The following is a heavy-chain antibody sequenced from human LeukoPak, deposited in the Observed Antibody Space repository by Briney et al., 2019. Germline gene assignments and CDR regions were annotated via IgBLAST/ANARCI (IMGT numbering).Heavy chain of an antibody. CDR1: GLTFSRYT. D-gene: IGHD3-10*01. Sequence: GGALRLSFASSGLTFSRYTINGVGQARGRGVEGVSYISSRCSDIYYADSVKGRFTISRDNAKNSLYLQMNSLRVEDTAVYYCARDPPGGFPWDYWGQGTLVTVSS. CDR3: ARDPPGGFPWDY. J-gene: IGHJ4*02. V-gene: IGHV3-21*05. CDR2: ISSRCSDI.